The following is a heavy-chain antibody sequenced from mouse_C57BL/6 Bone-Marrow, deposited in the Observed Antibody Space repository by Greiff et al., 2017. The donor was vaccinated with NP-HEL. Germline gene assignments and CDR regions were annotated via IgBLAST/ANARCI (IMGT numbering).Heavy chain of an antibody. Sequence: EVQLQQSGPGLVKPSQSLSLTCSVTGYSITSGYYWNWIRQFPGNKLEWMGYISYDGSNNYNPSLKNRISINRDTSKNQFFLKLNSVTTEDTATYYCARAGLYYLYAMDYWGQGTSVTVSS. D-gene: IGHD2-1*01. J-gene: IGHJ4*01. CDR1: GYSITSGYY. V-gene: IGHV3-6*01. CDR2: ISYDGSN. CDR3: ARAGLYYLYAMDY.